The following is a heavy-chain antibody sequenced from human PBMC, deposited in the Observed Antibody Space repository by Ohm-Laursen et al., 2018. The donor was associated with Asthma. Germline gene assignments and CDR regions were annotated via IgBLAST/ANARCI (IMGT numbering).Heavy chain of an antibody. J-gene: IGHJ4*02. D-gene: IGHD2-2*01. V-gene: IGHV1-46*04. Sequence: ASVKVSCKTSGYTFRSYSLHWVRQAPGQGLEWIGIINPNGGATSYAQMLQGRVTMTRDTSTSTVYMELSSLRSEDTAVYFCARADCGSTSCYDYWGQGTLVTVSS. CDR2: INPNGGAT. CDR1: GYTFRSYS. CDR3: ARADCGSTSCYDY.